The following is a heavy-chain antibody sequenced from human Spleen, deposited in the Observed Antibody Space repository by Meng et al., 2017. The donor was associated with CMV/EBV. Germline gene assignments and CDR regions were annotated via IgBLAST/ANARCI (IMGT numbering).Heavy chain of an antibody. J-gene: IGHJ5*02. Sequence: RVKPSETLTPPRTMFGRSIMVSSHYWGWIRQPPRKGLGWIGRMHYSGSNHYNPSRKRRVTISVDTSKNQFLLKLSSVTAADTAVYYCMGATKGNWVDPWGKGTLVTVSS. D-gene: IGHD1-26*01. CDR3: MGATKGNWVDP. CDR2: MHYSGSN. CDR1: GRSIMVSSHY. V-gene: IGHV4-39*06.